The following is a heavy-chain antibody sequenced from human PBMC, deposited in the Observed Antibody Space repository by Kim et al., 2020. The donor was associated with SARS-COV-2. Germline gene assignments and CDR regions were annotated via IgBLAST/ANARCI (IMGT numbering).Heavy chain of an antibody. V-gene: IGHV5-51*01. Sequence: GESLKISCKGSGYSFTSYWIGWVRQMPGKGLEWMGIIYPGDSDTRYSPSFQGQVTISADKSISTAYLQWSSLKASDTAMYYCARYSGSYRYYYYYGMDVWGQGTTVTVSS. CDR3: ARYSGSYRYYYYYGMDV. D-gene: IGHD1-26*01. CDR1: GYSFTSYW. CDR2: IYPGDSDT. J-gene: IGHJ6*02.